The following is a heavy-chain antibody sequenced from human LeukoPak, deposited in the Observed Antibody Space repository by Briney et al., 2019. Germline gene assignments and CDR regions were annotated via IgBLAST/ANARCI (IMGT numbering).Heavy chain of an antibody. CDR2: ISSSSSYI. Sequence: GGSLRLACAASGFTFSSYSMNWVSQAPGKGLEWVSSISSSSSYIYYADSVEGRFTISRDNAKNSLYLQMNSLRAEDTAVYYCAELGITMIGGVWGKGTTVTISS. D-gene: IGHD3-10*02. J-gene: IGHJ6*04. V-gene: IGHV3-21*01. CDR3: AELGITMIGGV. CDR1: GFTFSSYS.